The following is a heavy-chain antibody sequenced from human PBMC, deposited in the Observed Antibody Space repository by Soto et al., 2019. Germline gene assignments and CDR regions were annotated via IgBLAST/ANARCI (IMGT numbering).Heavy chain of an antibody. J-gene: IGHJ3*02. V-gene: IGHV3-11*06. CDR2: ISSSSSYT. CDR1: GFTFSDYY. Sequence: SGGSLRLSCAASGFTFSDYYMSWIRQAPGKGLEWVSYISSSSSYTNYADSVKGRFTISRDNAKNSLYLQMNSLRAEDTAVYYCARVLSSNGAFDIWGQGTMVTVSS. CDR3: ARVLSSNGAFDI. D-gene: IGHD2-8*01.